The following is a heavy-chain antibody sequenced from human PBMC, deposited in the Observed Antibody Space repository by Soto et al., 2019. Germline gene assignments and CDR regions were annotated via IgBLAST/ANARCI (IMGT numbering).Heavy chain of an antibody. V-gene: IGHV3-23*01. Sequence: GGSLRLSCAASGFTFSSYAMSWVRQAPGKGLEWVSAIRGSGSSKYYADSVQGRFTISRDNSNKTLYLHMNSLRVEDTAVYFCARDCVVRGSGPTYFDYWGQGTLVTVSS. CDR1: GFTFSSYA. J-gene: IGHJ4*01. D-gene: IGHD3-10*01. CDR3: ARDCVVRGSGPTYFDY. CDR2: IRGSGSSK.